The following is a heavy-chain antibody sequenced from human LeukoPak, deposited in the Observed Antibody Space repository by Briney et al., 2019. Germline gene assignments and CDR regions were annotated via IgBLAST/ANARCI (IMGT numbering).Heavy chain of an antibody. J-gene: IGHJ4*02. CDR3: ARRASGSSLLDY. V-gene: IGHV4-39*01. CDR1: GASISSSGYY. CDR2: IYYGGST. D-gene: IGHD3-10*01. Sequence: SETLSLTCTVSGASISSSGYYWGWIRQPPGKGLEWIGNIYYGGSTFYSPSLQSRVTISVDTSRNQLSLKLTSVTAADTAVYYCARRASGSSLLDYWGQGTLVTVSS.